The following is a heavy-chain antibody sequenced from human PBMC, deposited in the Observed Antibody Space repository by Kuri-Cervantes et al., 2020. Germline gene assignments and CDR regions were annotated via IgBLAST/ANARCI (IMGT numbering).Heavy chain of an antibody. V-gene: IGHV3-7*01. CDR2: IKQDGGET. CDR3: ARFGELGSFDY. J-gene: IGHJ4*02. D-gene: IGHD7-27*01. CDR1: GFTFSNAW. Sequence: GESLKISCAASGFTFSNAWMSWVRQAPGKGLEWVANIKQDGGETYYVDSVRGRFTISRDNARNSLYLQMNTLRAEDTAVYYCARFGELGSFDYWGQGTLVTVSS.